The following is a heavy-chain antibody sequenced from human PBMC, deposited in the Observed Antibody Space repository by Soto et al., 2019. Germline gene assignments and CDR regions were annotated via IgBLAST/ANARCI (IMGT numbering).Heavy chain of an antibody. Sequence: ASVKVSCKASGYTFTNYAMHWVRQAPGQRLEWMGWINPSNGNTKYSQKFQGRVTITRDTSASTAYMELSSLRSEDTAMYYCAREQVVVATTPHWYFDLWGRGTLVTVSS. CDR1: GYTFTNYA. V-gene: IGHV1-3*01. CDR2: INPSNGNT. J-gene: IGHJ2*01. D-gene: IGHD2-15*01. CDR3: AREQVVVATTPHWYFDL.